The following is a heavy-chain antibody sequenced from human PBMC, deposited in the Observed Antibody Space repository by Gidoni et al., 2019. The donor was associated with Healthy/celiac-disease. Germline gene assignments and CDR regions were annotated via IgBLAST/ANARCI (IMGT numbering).Heavy chain of an antibody. Sequence: QVQLVESGGGVVQPGRSLRLSCAASGFTFSSYGMHWVRQAPGKGLEWVAVISYDGSNKYYADSVKGRLTSSRDNSKNTLYLQMNSLRAEDTAVYYCAKRRGYSYGPFEYWGQGTLVTVSS. J-gene: IGHJ4*02. D-gene: IGHD5-18*01. V-gene: IGHV3-30*18. CDR3: AKRRGYSYGPFEY. CDR1: GFTFSSYG. CDR2: ISYDGSNK.